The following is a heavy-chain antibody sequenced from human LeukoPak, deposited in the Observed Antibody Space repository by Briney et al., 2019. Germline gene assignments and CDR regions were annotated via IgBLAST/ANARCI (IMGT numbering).Heavy chain of an antibody. CDR2: IHYTGAT. J-gene: IGHJ4*01. CDR3: ARGNILTGYCFDF. D-gene: IGHD3-9*01. Sequence: SETLSLTCAVYGGSITGYYWSWLRQTQGRGLEWVGEIHYTGATSYNPSLKIRATISTDTSKNQFSLRLSSVTAADTAVYYCARGNILTGYCFDFWGQGALVTVSS. CDR1: GGSITGYY. V-gene: IGHV4-34*01.